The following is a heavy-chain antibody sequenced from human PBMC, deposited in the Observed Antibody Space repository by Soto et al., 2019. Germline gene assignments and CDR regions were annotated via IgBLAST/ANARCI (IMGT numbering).Heavy chain of an antibody. CDR2: ISGSGGST. Sequence: PGESLKISCAASGFTFSSYAMSWVRQAPGKGLEWVSAISGSGGSTYYADSVKGRFTISRDNSKNTLYLQMNSLRAEDTAVYYCAKVDFWSGYYLSTYYYYGMDVWGQGTTVTVSS. J-gene: IGHJ6*02. D-gene: IGHD3-3*01. CDR3: AKVDFWSGYYLSTYYYYGMDV. V-gene: IGHV3-23*01. CDR1: GFTFSSYA.